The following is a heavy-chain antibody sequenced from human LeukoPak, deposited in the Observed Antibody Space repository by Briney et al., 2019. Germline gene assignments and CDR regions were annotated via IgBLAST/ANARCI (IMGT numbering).Heavy chain of an antibody. CDR3: VASSGYYSAFDY. CDR2: ISWNSGRI. CDR1: GFTFDDYA. V-gene: IGHV3-9*01. Sequence: PGGSLRLSCAASGFTFDDYAMHWVRHAPGKGLEWVSGISWNSGRIGYADSVKGRFSISRDNAKNSLYLQMNSLRAEDTAFYYCVASSGYYSAFDYWGQGTLVTVSS. J-gene: IGHJ4*02. D-gene: IGHD3-22*01.